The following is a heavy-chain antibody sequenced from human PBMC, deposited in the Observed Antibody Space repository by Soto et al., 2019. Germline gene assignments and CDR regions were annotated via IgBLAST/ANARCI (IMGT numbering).Heavy chain of an antibody. CDR2: IYHSGTT. D-gene: IGHD2-2*01. CDR3: SWVRGNQLLGWFDP. CDR1: GGSISSGGYY. Sequence: PSETLSLTCTVSGGSISSGGYYWSWIRQHPGKGLEWIGYIYHSGTTYYKPSLKSRVTISVDTSKNQFSLKLTSVTAADTAVYYCSWVRGNQLLGWFDPWGQGTLVPVSS. V-gene: IGHV4-31*03. J-gene: IGHJ5*02.